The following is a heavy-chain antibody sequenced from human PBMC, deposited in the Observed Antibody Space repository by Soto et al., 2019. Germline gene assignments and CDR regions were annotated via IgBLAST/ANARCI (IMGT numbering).Heavy chain of an antibody. CDR2: IYWDDDK. V-gene: IGHV2-5*02. Sequence: QITLKESGPTLVKPTQTLTLTCTFSGFSLSTIGVGVGWIRQPPGKALEWLALIYWDDDKRYSPSLQSRLTTTKDPSKNQVVLTMTPMHPLDTATHYCAHRGSGGANSLGYWGQGTLVTVSS. CDR1: GFSLSTIGVG. J-gene: IGHJ4*02. D-gene: IGHD3-10*01. CDR3: AHRGSGGANSLGY.